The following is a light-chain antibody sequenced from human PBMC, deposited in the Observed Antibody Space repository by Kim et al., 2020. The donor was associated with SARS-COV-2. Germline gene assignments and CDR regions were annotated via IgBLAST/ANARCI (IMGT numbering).Light chain of an antibody. CDR3: QQYGTSPET. V-gene: IGKV3-20*01. CDR1: QSVSSNY. J-gene: IGKJ4*01. CDR2: GAS. Sequence: SPGERATLSCRASQSVSSNYLAWYQQKPGQAPRLLIYGASTRATCIPDRFSGSGSGTDFTLSINRLEPEDFAVYYCQQYGTSPETFGGGTKVDIK.